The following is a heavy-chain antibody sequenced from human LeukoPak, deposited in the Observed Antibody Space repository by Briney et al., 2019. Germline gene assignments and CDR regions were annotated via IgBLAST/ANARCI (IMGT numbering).Heavy chain of an antibody. Sequence: GGSLRLSCAASGFTFSSYSMNWVRQAPGKGLEWVSSISSSSSYIYYADSVKGRFTISRDNAKKSLYLQMNSLRAEDTAVYYCARDLHWNDGFGWGQGTLVTASS. D-gene: IGHD1-1*01. CDR1: GFTFSSYS. V-gene: IGHV3-21*01. CDR2: ISSSSSYI. J-gene: IGHJ4*02. CDR3: ARDLHWNDGFG.